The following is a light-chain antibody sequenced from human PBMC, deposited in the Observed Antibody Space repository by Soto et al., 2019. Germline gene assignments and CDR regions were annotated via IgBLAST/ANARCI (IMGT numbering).Light chain of an antibody. CDR1: QSLTNDY. Sequence: EIVLTQSQDTLCLSPGERATISCRASQSLTNDYLAWYQQKPGQAPRLLIYGASNRATGIPDRFSGSGSGTDFTLTISRLEPEDFAVYYCQQYGSSGTFGQGTKVDI. CDR2: GAS. CDR3: QQYGSSGT. V-gene: IGKV3-20*01. J-gene: IGKJ1*01.